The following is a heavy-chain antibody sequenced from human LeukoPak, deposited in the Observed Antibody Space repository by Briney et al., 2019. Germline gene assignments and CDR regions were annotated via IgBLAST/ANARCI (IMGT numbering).Heavy chain of an antibody. Sequence: SVKVSCKASGFTFTSSAVQWVRQARGQRLEWIGWIVVGSGNTNYAQKFQERVTITGDMSTSTAYMELSSLRSEDTAVYYCAADGAPLDEAFDIWGQGTMVTVSS. CDR2: IVVGSGNT. V-gene: IGHV1-58*01. J-gene: IGHJ3*02. D-gene: IGHD4-17*01. CDR1: GFTFTSSA. CDR3: AADGAPLDEAFDI.